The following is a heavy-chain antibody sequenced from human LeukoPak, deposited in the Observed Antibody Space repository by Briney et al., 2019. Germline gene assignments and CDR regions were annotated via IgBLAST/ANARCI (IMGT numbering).Heavy chain of an antibody. CDR1: GGSISSYY. CDR3: ARDRASAGGFDY. V-gene: IGHV4-59*01. D-gene: IGHD2-15*01. CDR2: IYYSGTT. Sequence: SETLSLTCTVSGGSISSYYWSWIRQPPGKGLEWIGYIYYSGTTNYNPSLQSRVTISIATSKNQFSLKLSSVTAADTALYYCARDRASAGGFDYWGQGTLVTVSS. J-gene: IGHJ4*02.